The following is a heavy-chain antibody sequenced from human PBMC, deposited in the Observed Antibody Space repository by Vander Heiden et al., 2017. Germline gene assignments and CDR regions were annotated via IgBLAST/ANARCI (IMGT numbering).Heavy chain of an antibody. Sequence: EVQLVESGGGLVQPGRSLRLSCAASGFTFDDYVMHWIRQAPGKGLEWVSGISWNSGSIGYADSVKGRFTISRDNAKNSLYLQMNSLRAEDTALYYCAKDNVSSFQGWFDPWGQGTLVTVSS. D-gene: IGHD3-22*01. J-gene: IGHJ5*02. V-gene: IGHV3-9*01. CDR3: AKDNVSSFQGWFDP. CDR1: GFTFDDYV. CDR2: ISWNSGSI.